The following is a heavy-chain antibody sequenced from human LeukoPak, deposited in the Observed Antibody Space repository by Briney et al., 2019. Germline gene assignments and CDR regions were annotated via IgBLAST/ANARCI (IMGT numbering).Heavy chain of an antibody. V-gene: IGHV3-74*01. D-gene: IGHD2-2*01. J-gene: IGHJ4*02. CDR3: ARNHQADY. CDR2: TNSDGNST. Sequence: GGSLRLSCAASGFTFSSYWMHWVRQPPGQGLVWVSRTNSDGNSTRYADSVKGRFTISRDNAKNTLYLQMNSLRAEDTAVYYCARNHQADYWGQGILVTVSS. CDR1: GFTFSSYW.